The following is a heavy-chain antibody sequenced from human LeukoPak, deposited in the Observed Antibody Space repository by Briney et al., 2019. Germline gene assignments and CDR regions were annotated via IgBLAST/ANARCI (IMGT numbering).Heavy chain of an antibody. D-gene: IGHD2-2*01. CDR2: ISYDGTNK. CDR1: GFTFRNYA. Sequence: PGGSLRLSCAASGFTFRNYAIHWVRQAPGKGLEWVAVISYDGTNKYYADSVKGRFTISRDNSKNTLYLQMNSLRAEDTAVYYCATAFVCSATSCYGFDIWGQGTMVTVSS. V-gene: IGHV3-30-3*01. J-gene: IGHJ3*02. CDR3: ATAFVCSATSCYGFDI.